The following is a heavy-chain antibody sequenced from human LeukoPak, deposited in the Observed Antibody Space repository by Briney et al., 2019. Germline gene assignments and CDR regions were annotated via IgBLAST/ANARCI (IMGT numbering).Heavy chain of an antibody. J-gene: IGHJ4*02. V-gene: IGHV3-20*04. CDR1: GFTFDDYG. CDR3: ARSPYYYDSSGYCAY. Sequence: GGSLRLSCAASGFTFDDYGMSWVRQAPGKGLEWVSGINWNGGSTGYADSVKGRFTISRDNAKNSLYLQMNSLRAEDTALYYCARSPYYYDSSGYCAYWGQGTLVTVSS. CDR2: INWNGGST. D-gene: IGHD3-22*01.